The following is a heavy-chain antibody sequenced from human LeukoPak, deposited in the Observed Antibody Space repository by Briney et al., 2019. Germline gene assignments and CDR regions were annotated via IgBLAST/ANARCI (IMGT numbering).Heavy chain of an antibody. D-gene: IGHD3-10*01. CDR2: IIPIFGTT. J-gene: IGHJ5*02. CDR1: GGTFNSYA. Sequence: SVKVSCKASGGTFNSYAISWVRQAPGQGLEWMGGIIPIFGTTNYARKFRGRVTLTADKSTRTAYMELSSLRSEDTAVYYCARGRTSVLWFGELLSWGQGTLVTVSS. V-gene: IGHV1-69*06. CDR3: ARGRTSVLWFGELLS.